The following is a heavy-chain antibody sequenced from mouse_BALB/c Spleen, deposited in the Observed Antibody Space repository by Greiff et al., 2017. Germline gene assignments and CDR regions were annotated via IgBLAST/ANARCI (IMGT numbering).Heavy chain of an antibody. CDR3: TRDLGSTMITTFAY. D-gene: IGHD2-4*01. Sequence: DVKLVESGGGLVKPGGSLKLSCAASGFTFSSYTMSWVRQTPEKRLEWVATISSGGSYTYYPDSVKGRFTISRDNAKNTLYLQMSSLKSEDTAMYYCTRDLGSTMITTFAYWGQGTLVTVSA. J-gene: IGHJ3*01. CDR1: GFTFSSYT. CDR2: ISSGGSYT. V-gene: IGHV5-6-4*01.